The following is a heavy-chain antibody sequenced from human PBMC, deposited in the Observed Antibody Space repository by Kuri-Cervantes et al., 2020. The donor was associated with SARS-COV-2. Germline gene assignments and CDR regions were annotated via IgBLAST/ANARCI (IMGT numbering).Heavy chain of an antibody. CDR2: ISHDGENK. Sequence: GESLNISCAASGFNFSRTDMHWVRQAPGKGLEWVAVISHDGENKKCIASGKGRFTISRDNSQNTLYLHMKSLRSEVTAMYYCAKDRVGVQDFWGQGTLVTVSS. D-gene: IGHD2-21*01. J-gene: IGHJ4*02. V-gene: IGHV3-30*18. CDR1: GFNFSRTD. CDR3: AKDRVGVQDF.